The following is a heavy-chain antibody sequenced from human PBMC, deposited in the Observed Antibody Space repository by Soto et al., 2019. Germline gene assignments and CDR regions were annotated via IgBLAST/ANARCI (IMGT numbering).Heavy chain of an antibody. Sequence: QITLKESGPTLVKPTQTLTLTCTFSGFSLNTRGVGVAWIRQPPGKALEWLALLYWDDDEGYSPSLRSRLTITQATSKNQVVLTMNNMDPVDTATYYCAHRPRGYSYHFDYWGQGTLVTVSS. CDR2: LYWDDDE. D-gene: IGHD5-18*01. CDR1: GFSLNTRGVG. CDR3: AHRPRGYSYHFDY. V-gene: IGHV2-5*02. J-gene: IGHJ4*02.